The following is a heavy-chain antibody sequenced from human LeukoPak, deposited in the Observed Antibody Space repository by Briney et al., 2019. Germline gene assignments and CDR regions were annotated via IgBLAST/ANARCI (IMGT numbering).Heavy chain of an antibody. D-gene: IGHD1-26*01. J-gene: IGHJ4*02. Sequence: SETLSLTCTVSGGSISSYNWSWIRQPPGKGLEWIGYIYYSGTTSYNPSLKSRVTISVDTSKNQFSLKLSSVTAGDTAVYYCARGPGSGTYWTFDYWGQGTLVTVSS. CDR2: IYYSGTT. CDR1: GGSISSYN. V-gene: IGHV4-59*01. CDR3: ARGPGSGTYWTFDY.